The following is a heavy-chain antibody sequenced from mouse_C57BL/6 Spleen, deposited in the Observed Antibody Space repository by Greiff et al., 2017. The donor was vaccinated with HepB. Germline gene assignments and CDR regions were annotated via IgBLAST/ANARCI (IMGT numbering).Heavy chain of an antibody. CDR2: IDPSDSYT. CDR1: GYTFTSYW. D-gene: IGHD1-1*01. J-gene: IGHJ2*01. V-gene: IGHV1-69*01. Sequence: QVQLQQPGAELVMPGASVKLSCKASGYTFTSYWMHWVKQRPGQGLEWIGEIDPSDSYTNYNQKFKGKATLTVDKSSSTAYMQLSSLTSEDSAVYYYARGGNYGPSLGDWGQGTTLTVSS. CDR3: ARGGNYGPSLGD.